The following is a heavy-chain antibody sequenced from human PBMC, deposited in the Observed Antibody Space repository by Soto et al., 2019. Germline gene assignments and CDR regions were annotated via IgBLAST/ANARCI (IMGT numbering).Heavy chain of an antibody. Sequence: GGSLRLSCAASGFTFSSYTLNWVRRAPGKGLEWVATSSDRRTGNTHYSDSVRGRFTLSRDYSRNILFLQMDSLRADDTALYYCTTWLTANFDYWGRGTQVTVST. J-gene: IGHJ4*02. CDR2: SSDRRTGNT. D-gene: IGHD2-21*02. CDR3: TTWLTANFDY. V-gene: IGHV3-23*01. CDR1: GFTFSSYT.